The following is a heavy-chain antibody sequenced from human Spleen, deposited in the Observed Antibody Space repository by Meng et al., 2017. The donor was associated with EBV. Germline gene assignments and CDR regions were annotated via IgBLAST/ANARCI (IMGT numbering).Heavy chain of an antibody. CDR2: IFYTGST. D-gene: IGHD5-12*01. J-gene: IGHJ4*02. CDR3: ASLSGYDLNY. Sequence: QLRLQESGPGLVKPSESLSLTCTVSGGSISSSGYYWGWIRQPPGKGLEWIGSIFYTGSTYHNPSLKSRVSISVDTSKNQFSLKLTSVAAADTAVYYCASLSGYDLNYWGQGTLVTVSS. V-gene: IGHV4-39*01. CDR1: GGSISSSGYY.